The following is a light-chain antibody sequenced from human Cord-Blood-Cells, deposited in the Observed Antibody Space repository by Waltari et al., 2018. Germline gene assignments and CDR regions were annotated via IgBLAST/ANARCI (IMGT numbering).Light chain of an antibody. J-gene: IGKJ4*01. CDR3: QQYGRSLT. CDR1: QSVSSSY. CDR2: GAS. V-gene: IGKV3-20*01. Sequence: IVLTQSLGILSLSPGERATLSCRASQSVSSSYLAWYQQKPGQAPRLLNYGASSRATGIPDRFSGSGSGTDCTLTISRLEPEDFAVYYWQQYGRSLTFGGGTKGEIK.